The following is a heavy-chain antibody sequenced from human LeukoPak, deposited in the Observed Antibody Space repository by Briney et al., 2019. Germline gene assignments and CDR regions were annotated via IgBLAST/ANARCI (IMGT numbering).Heavy chain of an antibody. CDR2: ISVRGGDI. Sequence: GGSLRLSCAASGFNFSTYSMNWVRQAPGKGLEWVSYISVRGGDIYYADSVKGRFTVSRDNAKNSLHLQMHTLRDEDTAVYYCARDKGRGYSYGWDYWGQGTLVTVSS. D-gene: IGHD5-18*01. V-gene: IGHV3-48*02. J-gene: IGHJ4*02. CDR3: ARDKGRGYSYGWDY. CDR1: GFNFSTYS.